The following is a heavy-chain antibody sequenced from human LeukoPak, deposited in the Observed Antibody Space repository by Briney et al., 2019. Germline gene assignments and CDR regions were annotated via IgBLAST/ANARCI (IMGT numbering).Heavy chain of an antibody. CDR3: ARGRVARGAFDI. CDR1: GGSISSYY. CDR2: IYYSGST. Sequence: KPSETLSLTCTVSGGSISSYYWSWTRQPPGKGLEWIGYIYYSGSTNYNPSLKSRVTISVDTSKNQFSLKLSSVTAADTAVYYCARGRVARGAFDIWGQGTMVTVSS. J-gene: IGHJ3*02. D-gene: IGHD2-15*01. V-gene: IGHV4-59*01.